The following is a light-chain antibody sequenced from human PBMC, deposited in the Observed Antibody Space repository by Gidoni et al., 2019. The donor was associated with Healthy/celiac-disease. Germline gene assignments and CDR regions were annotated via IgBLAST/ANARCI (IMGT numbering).Light chain of an antibody. Sequence: DIQMTQSPSSLSASVGDRVTITCRASQRISSYLTWYQQKPGNATKLLIYAASCLQSGVPSRVSGSGSGTAFTLTISSLQTEDFATYYCQQSYSTPPYTFGQGTKLEIK. CDR3: QQSYSTPPYT. J-gene: IGKJ2*01. CDR2: AAS. V-gene: IGKV1-39*01. CDR1: QRISSY.